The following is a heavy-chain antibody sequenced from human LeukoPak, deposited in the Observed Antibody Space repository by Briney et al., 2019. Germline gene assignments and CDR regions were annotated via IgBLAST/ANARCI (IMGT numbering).Heavy chain of an antibody. CDR2: ISSSGSTI. D-gene: IGHD6-25*01. Sequence: PGGSLRLSCAASGFTFSDYYMSWIRQAPGKGLEWVSYISSSGSTIYYADSVKGRFTISRDNAKNSLYLQMNSLRSEDTAVYYCARDSLGVPAAGVYYYYGMDVWGQGTTVTVSS. CDR3: ARDSLGVPAAGVYYYYGMDV. V-gene: IGHV3-11*01. J-gene: IGHJ6*02. CDR1: GFTFSDYY.